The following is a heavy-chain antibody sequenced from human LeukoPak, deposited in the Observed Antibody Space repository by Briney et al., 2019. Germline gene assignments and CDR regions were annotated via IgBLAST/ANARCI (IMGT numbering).Heavy chain of an antibody. Sequence: ASVKVSCKASGYDFTDYSIQWVRQAPGQRLEWMGWVNTGNGHTRHSPKFQGRVTIVRDTSASTAYMDLSSLTSEDTALYYCARGQWVGTTQAYYLDYWGQGILVAVSS. J-gene: IGHJ4*02. CDR3: ARGQWVGTTQAYYLDY. CDR1: GYDFTDYS. D-gene: IGHD1-26*01. CDR2: VNTGNGHT. V-gene: IGHV1-3*04.